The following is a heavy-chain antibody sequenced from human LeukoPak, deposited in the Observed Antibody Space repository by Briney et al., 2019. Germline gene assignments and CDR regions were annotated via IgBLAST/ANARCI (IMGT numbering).Heavy chain of an antibody. J-gene: IGHJ1*01. V-gene: IGHV5-51*01. Sequence: GESLKISCKGSGYSFSSYWIGWVRQMPGKGLEWMGIIYPGDSDTRYSPSFQGQVTISADKSISTAYLQWSSLKASDTAMYYCARMAIVGATYFQRWGQGTLVTVSS. CDR3: ARMAIVGATYFQR. D-gene: IGHD1-26*01. CDR1: GYSFSSYW. CDR2: IYPGDSDT.